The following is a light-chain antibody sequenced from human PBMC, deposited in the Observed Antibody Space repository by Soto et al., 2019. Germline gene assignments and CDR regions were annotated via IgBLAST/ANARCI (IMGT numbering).Light chain of an antibody. CDR2: GAS. J-gene: IGKJ1*01. CDR3: QQYGSSGT. Sequence: IVLTQSPVTLSLSPWERSTLSCGASQSVSNNYLAWYQQKPGQAPRLLIYGASNRATGIPDRFSGSGSGTDFTLTISRLEPEDFAVYYCQQYGSSGTFGQGTKVDIK. V-gene: IGKV3-20*01. CDR1: QSVSNNY.